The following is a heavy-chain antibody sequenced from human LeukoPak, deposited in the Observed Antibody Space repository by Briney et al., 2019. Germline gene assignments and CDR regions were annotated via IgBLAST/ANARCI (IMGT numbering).Heavy chain of an antibody. J-gene: IGHJ6*03. CDR1: GGSSSGYY. V-gene: IGHV4-34*01. CDR3: ARGRSYGNYYYYYMDV. Sequence: SETLSLTCAVYGGSSSGYYWSWIRQPPGKGLEWIGEINHSGSTNYNPSLKSRVTISVDTSKNQFSLKLSSVTAADTAVYYCARGRSYGNYYYYYMDVWGKGTTVTVSS. D-gene: IGHD5-18*01. CDR2: INHSGST.